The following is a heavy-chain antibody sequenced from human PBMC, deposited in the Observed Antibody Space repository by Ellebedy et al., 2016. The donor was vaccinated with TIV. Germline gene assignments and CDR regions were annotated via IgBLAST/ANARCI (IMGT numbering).Heavy chain of an antibody. D-gene: IGHD1-26*01. CDR3: ARGQAWEEGDHRYWFDP. J-gene: IGHJ5*02. CDR1: GGSISGSGFH. CDR2: IYYSGST. V-gene: IGHV4-39*01. Sequence: SETLSLXXNVSGGSISGSGFHWAWIRQPPGKGLEWIGSIYYSGSTYYNSSLKSRVTISVDTSKNQFSLKLRSVTAADTAVYYCARGQAWEEGDHRYWFDPWGQGTLVTVSS.